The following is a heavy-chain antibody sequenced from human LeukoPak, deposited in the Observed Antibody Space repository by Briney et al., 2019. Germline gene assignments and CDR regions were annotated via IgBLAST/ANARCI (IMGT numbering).Heavy chain of an antibody. J-gene: IGHJ3*02. CDR1: GGSFSGYY. Sequence: PSETLSLTCAVYGGSFSGYYWSWIRQPPGKGLEWIGEINHSGSTYYNPSLKSRVTISVDTSKNQFSLKLSSVTAADTAVYYCARHSELKLDAFDIWGQGTMVTVSS. D-gene: IGHD1-14*01. CDR2: INHSGST. CDR3: ARHSELKLDAFDI. V-gene: IGHV4-34*01.